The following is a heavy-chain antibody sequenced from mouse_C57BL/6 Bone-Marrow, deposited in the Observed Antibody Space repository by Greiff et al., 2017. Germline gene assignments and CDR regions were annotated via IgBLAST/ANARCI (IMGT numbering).Heavy chain of an antibody. V-gene: IGHV1-54*01. Sequence: QVQLQQSGAELVRPGTSVKVSCKASGYAFTNYLIEWVKQRPGQGLEWIGVINPGSGGNNYNEKCKGKATLTADKSSSTAYLQLSSLTSEDSAVYFFARSRNWDSWFAYWGQGTLVTVSA. CDR2: INPGSGGN. CDR3: ARSRNWDSWFAY. J-gene: IGHJ3*01. CDR1: GYAFTNYL. D-gene: IGHD4-1*01.